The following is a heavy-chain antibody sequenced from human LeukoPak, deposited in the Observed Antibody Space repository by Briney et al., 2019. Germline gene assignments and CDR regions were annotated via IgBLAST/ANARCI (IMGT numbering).Heavy chain of an antibody. CDR2: INSDGTST. Sequence: GESLSLSCTASGFTFSSFWMHWVRQAPGKGLEWVSHINSDGTSTSYADSVKGRFTISRDNAKNTLYLQTNSLRAEDTAVYHCARGYHDYSRYTLGYWGQGTLVTVSS. D-gene: IGHD4-11*01. J-gene: IGHJ4*02. V-gene: IGHV3-74*01. CDR3: ARGYHDYSRYTLGY. CDR1: GFTFSSFW.